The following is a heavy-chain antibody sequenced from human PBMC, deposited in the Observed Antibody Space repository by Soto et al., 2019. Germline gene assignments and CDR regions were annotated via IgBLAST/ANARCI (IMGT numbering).Heavy chain of an antibody. CDR3: AKGPHTNVGWPYYFES. CDR1: GFSLANYP. J-gene: IGHJ4*02. Sequence: PGGFLRLSCVASGFSLANYPMNWVRQTPGKGLEWISYSSPRGDTIYYADSVEGRFTISRDNARNSLSLHISSLRDEDSALYYCAKGPHTNVGWPYYFESWGQGVPVTVSS. D-gene: IGHD6-19*01. V-gene: IGHV3-48*02. CDR2: SSPRGDTI.